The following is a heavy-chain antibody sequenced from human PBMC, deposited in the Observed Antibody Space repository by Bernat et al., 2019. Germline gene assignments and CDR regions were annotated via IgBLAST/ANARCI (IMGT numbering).Heavy chain of an antibody. CDR3: ARLSFDGWYGADY. D-gene: IGHD6-19*01. V-gene: IGHV4-39*01. Sequence: RVTISVDTSKNQFSLKVSSVTAADTAVYFCARLSFDGWYGADYWGQGTLVTISS. J-gene: IGHJ4*02.